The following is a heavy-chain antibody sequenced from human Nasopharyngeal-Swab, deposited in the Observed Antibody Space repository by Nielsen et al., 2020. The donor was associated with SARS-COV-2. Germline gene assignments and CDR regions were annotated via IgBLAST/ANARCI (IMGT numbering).Heavy chain of an antibody. CDR1: GYTLTELS. CDR3: ATIVVVTAKEAFDI. J-gene: IGHJ3*02. Sequence: ASVKVSCKVPGYTLTELSMHWVRQAPGKGLEWMGGFDPEDGETIYAQKFQGRVTMTEDTSTDTAYMELSSLRSEDTAVYYCATIVVVTAKEAFDIWGQGTMVTVSS. CDR2: FDPEDGET. D-gene: IGHD2-21*02. V-gene: IGHV1-24*01.